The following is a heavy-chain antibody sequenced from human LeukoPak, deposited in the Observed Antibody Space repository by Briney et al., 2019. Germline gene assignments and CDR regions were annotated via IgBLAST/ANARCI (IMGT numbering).Heavy chain of an antibody. CDR3: ARDTSGYDYEVGIDY. Sequence: SETLSLTCTVSGGSISSSYYWGWIRQPPGKGLEWIGSIYYSGSTYYNPSLKSRVTISVDTSKNQFSLKLSSVTAADTAVYYCARDTSGYDYEVGIDYWGQGTLVTVSS. J-gene: IGHJ4*02. D-gene: IGHD5-12*01. V-gene: IGHV4-39*07. CDR1: GGSISSSYY. CDR2: IYYSGST.